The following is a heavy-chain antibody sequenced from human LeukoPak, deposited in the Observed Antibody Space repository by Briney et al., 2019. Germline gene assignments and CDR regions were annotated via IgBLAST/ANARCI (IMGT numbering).Heavy chain of an antibody. CDR2: IRGIRGTYST. CDR1: GLTFSNYA. V-gene: IGHV3-23*01. CDR3: ARAGGYGDWYYFDY. Sequence: GGSLRLSCAASGLTFSNYAMIWVRQAPGKGLEWVSAIRGIRGTYSTEYADSVKGRFTISRDNSKNTLYLQMNSLRAEDTAVYYCARAGGYGDWYYFDYWGQGTLVTVSS. D-gene: IGHD4-17*01. J-gene: IGHJ4*02.